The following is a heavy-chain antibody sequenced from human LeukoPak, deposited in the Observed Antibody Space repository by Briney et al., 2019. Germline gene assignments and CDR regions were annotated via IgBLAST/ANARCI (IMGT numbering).Heavy chain of an antibody. CDR1: GYTFTGYF. CDR2: VNPTSNGT. D-gene: IGHD6-19*01. V-gene: IGHV1-2*06. J-gene: IGHJ4*02. CDR3: AREVKDTSAWYSAY. Sequence: ASVKVSCKASGYTFTGYFMHWVRQAPGQGLEWMGRVNPTSNGTSYAQKFQGRVTMTWDTSISTAYMELSRLTSDDTAVYYCAREVKDTSAWYSAYWGQGTLVTVSS.